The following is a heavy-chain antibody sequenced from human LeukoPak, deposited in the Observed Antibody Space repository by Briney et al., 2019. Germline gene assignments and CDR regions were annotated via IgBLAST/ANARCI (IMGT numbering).Heavy chain of an antibody. CDR3: ARGPSTRLVGGTSLAY. J-gene: IGHJ4*02. V-gene: IGHV1-2*02. D-gene: IGHD1-26*01. Sequence: GASVKVSCKASGYTFIGYYMYWVRQAPGQGLEWMGWIKPNSGGTNYAQKFQGRVTMTRDTSINTAYMELSRLRSDDTAVYYCARGPSTRLVGGTSLAYWGQGTLVTVSS. CDR2: IKPNSGGT. CDR1: GYTFIGYY.